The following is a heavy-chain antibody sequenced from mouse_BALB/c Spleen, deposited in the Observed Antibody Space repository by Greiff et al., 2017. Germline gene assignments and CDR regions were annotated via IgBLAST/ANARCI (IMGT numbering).Heavy chain of an antibody. D-gene: IGHD2-10*02. CDR1: GFNIKDTY. Sequence: EVQLQESGAELVKPGASVKLSCTASGFNIKDTYMHWVKQRPEQGLEWIGRIDPANGNTKYDPKFQGKATITADTSSNTAYLQLSSLTSEDTAVYYCAREEYGNYFAYWGQGTLVTVSA. J-gene: IGHJ3*01. CDR2: IDPANGNT. CDR3: AREEYGNYFAY. V-gene: IGHV14-3*02.